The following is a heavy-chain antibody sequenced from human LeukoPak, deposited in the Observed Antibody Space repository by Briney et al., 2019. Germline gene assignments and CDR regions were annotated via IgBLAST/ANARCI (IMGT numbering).Heavy chain of an antibody. CDR2: IIPIFGTA. D-gene: IGHD5-24*01. Sequence: GASVTVSCKASGGTFSSYAISRVRQAPGQGLEWMGGIIPIFGTANYAQKFQGRVTITADKSTSTAYMELSSLRSEDTAVYYCATDVDGYNFGYWGQGTLVTVSS. CDR1: GGTFSSYA. CDR3: ATDVDGYNFGY. V-gene: IGHV1-69*06. J-gene: IGHJ4*02.